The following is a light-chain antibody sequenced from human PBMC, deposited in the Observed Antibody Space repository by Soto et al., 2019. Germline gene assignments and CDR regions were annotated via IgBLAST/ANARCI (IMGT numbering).Light chain of an antibody. CDR1: QSVSSY. V-gene: IGKV3-11*01. CDR3: QQCGGSPT. J-gene: IGKJ1*01. CDR2: DAS. Sequence: EIVLTQSPATLSLSPGERATLSCRASQSVSSYLAWYQQKPGQAPRLLIYDASNRATGIPARFSGSGSGTDFTLTISSLEPEDFAMYYCQQCGGSPTFGQGTKVDIK.